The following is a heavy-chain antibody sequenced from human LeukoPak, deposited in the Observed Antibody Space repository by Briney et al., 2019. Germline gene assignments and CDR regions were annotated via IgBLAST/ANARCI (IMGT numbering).Heavy chain of an antibody. J-gene: IGHJ4*02. V-gene: IGHV3-53*05. D-gene: IGHD5-18*01. CDR2: IYRGGTT. CDR1: GISVSDNY. Sequence: PGGSLRLSCAASGISVSDNYMNWVRQAPGKGLEWVSSIYRGGTTYYADSVQGRFSISRDNSKNTLYLQMNSLRAEDTAVYYCAKEYGYTYGEFDYWGQGTLVTVSS. CDR3: AKEYGYTYGEFDY.